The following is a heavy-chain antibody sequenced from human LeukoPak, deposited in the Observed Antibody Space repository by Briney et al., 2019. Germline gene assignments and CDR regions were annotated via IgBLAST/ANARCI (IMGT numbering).Heavy chain of an antibody. D-gene: IGHD3-3*01. CDR2: IYQDGSEK. Sequence: PGGSLRLSCAASGFTVSSSYMTWVRQAPGKGLEWVANIYQDGSEKYYVDSVKGRFTMSRDNAKNSLYLQMNSLRAEDTAVYYCAKDLLTTRFDAFDIWGQGTMVTVSS. CDR3: AKDLLTTRFDAFDI. CDR1: GFTVSSSY. J-gene: IGHJ3*02. V-gene: IGHV3-7*01.